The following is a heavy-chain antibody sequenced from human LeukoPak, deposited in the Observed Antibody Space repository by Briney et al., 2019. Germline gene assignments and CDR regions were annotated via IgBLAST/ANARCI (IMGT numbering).Heavy chain of an antibody. J-gene: IGHJ4*02. V-gene: IGHV6-1*01. CDR2: TYYRSKWYS. Sequence: SQTLSLTCAISGYGVSSNSAAWNWIRQSPSRGLEWLGRTYYRSKWYSYYAPSVKSRITINPDTSKNQFSLQLKSVTPEDTAVYYCARMVALVSDYWGQGTLVTVSS. CDR1: GYGVSSNSAA. D-gene: IGHD3-10*01. CDR3: ARMVALVSDY.